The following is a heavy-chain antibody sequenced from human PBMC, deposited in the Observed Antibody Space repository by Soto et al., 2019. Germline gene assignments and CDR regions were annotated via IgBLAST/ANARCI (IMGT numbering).Heavy chain of an antibody. V-gene: IGHV1-46*01. CDR2: INPNGGST. J-gene: IGHJ4*02. D-gene: IGHD6-19*01. CDR1: GYTFTSYY. CDR3: ARGVAGAFDY. Sequence: ASVKLSCKACGYTFTSYYMHWVRQAPEQGLEWMGIINPNGGSTGYAQKFQGRVTMTRDTSTSTVYMELSSLRSEDPAVYYCARGVAGAFDYWGQGTLVTVSS.